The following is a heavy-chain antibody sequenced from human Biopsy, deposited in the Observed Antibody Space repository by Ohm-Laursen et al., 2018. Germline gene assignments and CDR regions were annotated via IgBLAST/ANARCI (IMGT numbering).Heavy chain of an antibody. CDR1: GFTFSSYA. V-gene: IGHV3-21*06. J-gene: IGHJ4*02. Sequence: SLRLSCTASGFTFSSYAMNWVRQAPGEGLEWVSSIGSSGSDVYYAASVKGRFTNSRDNARNSLYLQMDSLRVEDTAVYYCVRLLRPKGELDYWGQGTLVTVSS. D-gene: IGHD6-25*01. CDR2: IGSSGSDV. CDR3: VRLLRPKGELDY.